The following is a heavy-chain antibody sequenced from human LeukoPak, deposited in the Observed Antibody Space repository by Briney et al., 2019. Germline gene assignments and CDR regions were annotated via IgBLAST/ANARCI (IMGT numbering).Heavy chain of an antibody. CDR2: SYPSGTT. D-gene: IGHD6-13*01. CDR3: ARGGSSSWITAFDI. V-gene: IGHV4-30-2*01. CDR1: GGSITSLGYY. J-gene: IGHJ3*02. Sequence: SQTLSLTCTVSGGSITSLGYYWSWIRQPPGKGLEWIGYSYPSGTTSYSPSLKSRVTFSMDRSTNQFSLKLHSVTAADTAVYYCARGGSSSWITAFDIWGQGTMVTVSS.